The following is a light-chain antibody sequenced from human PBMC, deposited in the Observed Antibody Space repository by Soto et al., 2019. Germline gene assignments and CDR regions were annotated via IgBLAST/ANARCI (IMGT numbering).Light chain of an antibody. CDR1: QSVSRN. CDR3: QHYNSLPRT. Sequence: EMGMTQSPATLSGCPGQRDTLPCRASQSVSRNFAWYQQKPGQAPRLLIYGASTRATGLPARFSGSGSGTEFTLTISSLQSEDFAVYHCQHYNSLPRTFGQGTKVESK. CDR2: GAS. V-gene: IGKV3-15*01. J-gene: IGKJ1*01.